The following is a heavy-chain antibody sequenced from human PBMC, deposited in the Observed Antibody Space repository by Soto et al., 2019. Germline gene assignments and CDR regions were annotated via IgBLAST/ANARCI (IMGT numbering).Heavy chain of an antibody. J-gene: IGHJ4*02. CDR1: GFSFSPAW. D-gene: IGHD1-26*01. V-gene: IGHV3-15*01. CDR2: IKSKTDGETR. CDR3: TVGGSYGESY. Sequence: GSLRLSCATSGFSFSPAWLSWVRQAPGKGLEWVSPIKSKTDGETRAYAAPVKGRFTISRDDSKTMVYLQMNSLKTEDTAVYYCTVGGSYGESYWGQGTLVTVFS.